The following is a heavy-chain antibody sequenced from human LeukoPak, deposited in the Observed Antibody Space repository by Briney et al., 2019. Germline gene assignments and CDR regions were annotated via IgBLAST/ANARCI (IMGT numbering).Heavy chain of an antibody. J-gene: IGHJ4*02. D-gene: IGHD3-22*01. CDR1: GFTFSNYE. V-gene: IGHV3-48*03. CDR3: AKNRLSRSDSSGYYCDY. Sequence: PGGSLRLSCAASGFTFSNYEMNWVRQAPGKGLEWVSYISISGSTIYYADSVKGRFTISRDNSKNTLYLQMNSLRAEDTAVYYCAKNRLSRSDSSGYYCDYWGQGTLVTVSS. CDR2: ISISGSTI.